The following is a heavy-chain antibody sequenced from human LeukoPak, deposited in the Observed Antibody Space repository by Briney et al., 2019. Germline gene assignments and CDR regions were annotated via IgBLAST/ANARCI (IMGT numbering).Heavy chain of an antibody. CDR1: GFSFGSYG. CDR2: IRYGGSHQ. Sequence: GGSLRLSCAASGFSFGSYGMHWVRQAPGKGLEGVAFIRYGGSHQFYADSVRGRFTISRDNPKNTLYLQMNSLRGEDTAVYFCARDSGTWFYLQDWGQGTLVTVSS. J-gene: IGHJ1*01. CDR3: ARDSGTWFYLQD. V-gene: IGHV3-30*02. D-gene: IGHD2/OR15-2a*01.